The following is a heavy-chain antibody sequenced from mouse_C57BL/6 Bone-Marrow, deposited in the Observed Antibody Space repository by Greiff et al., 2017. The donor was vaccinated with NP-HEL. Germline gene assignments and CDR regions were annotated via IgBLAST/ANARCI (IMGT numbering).Heavy chain of an antibody. J-gene: IGHJ2*01. CDR3: AGGYYGSSPYYFDY. CDR1: GYTFTSYG. CDR2: IYPRSGNT. D-gene: IGHD1-1*01. Sequence: QVQLKESGAELARPGASVKLSCKASGYTFTSYGISWVKQRTGQGLEWIGEIYPRSGNTYYNEKFKGKATLTADKSSSTAYMELRSLTSEDSAVYFCAGGYYGSSPYYFDYWGQGTTLTVSS. V-gene: IGHV1-81*01.